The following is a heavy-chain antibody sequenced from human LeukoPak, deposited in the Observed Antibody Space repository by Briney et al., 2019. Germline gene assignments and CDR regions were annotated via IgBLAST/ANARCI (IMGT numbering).Heavy chain of an antibody. J-gene: IGHJ4*02. Sequence: SETLSLTCKVSGGSISSYYWNWIRQPAGKGLEWIGRIYTSGSTHYNPSLKSRVTMPVDRSKNQFSLNLTSVTAADTAVYYCAKATLYNWNDDGGDPDYWGQGTLVTVSS. CDR3: AKATLYNWNDDGGDPDY. CDR1: GGSISSYY. CDR2: IYTSGST. V-gene: IGHV4-4*07. D-gene: IGHD1-20*01.